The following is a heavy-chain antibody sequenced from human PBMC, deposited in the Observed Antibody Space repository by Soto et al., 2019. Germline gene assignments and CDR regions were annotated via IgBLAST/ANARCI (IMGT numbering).Heavy chain of an antibody. Sequence: ASVKVSCKVSGYTLTELSMHWVRQAPGQGLEWMGWISAYNGNTNYAQKFQGRVTITADESTSTAYMELSSLRSEDTAVYYCATEMATIRIFDYWGQGTLVTVSS. J-gene: IGHJ4*02. CDR1: GYTLTELS. CDR2: ISAYNGNT. CDR3: ATEMATIRIFDY. D-gene: IGHD5-12*01. V-gene: IGHV1-24*01.